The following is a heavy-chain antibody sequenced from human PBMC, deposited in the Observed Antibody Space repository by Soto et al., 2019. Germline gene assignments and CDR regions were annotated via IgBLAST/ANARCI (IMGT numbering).Heavy chain of an antibody. V-gene: IGHV3-64D*08. CDR3: VKDGLSGYFNGGAFDI. Sequence: PGGSLRLSCSASGFTFSTYSRHWVRQAPGKGLEYVSSISSDGGSTHYADSVKGRITISRDNSKSTLYLQMSSLRAEDTAVYYCVKDGLSGYFNGGAFDIWGQGTMVTVSS. CDR1: GFTFSTYS. J-gene: IGHJ3*02. CDR2: ISSDGGST. D-gene: IGHD5-12*01.